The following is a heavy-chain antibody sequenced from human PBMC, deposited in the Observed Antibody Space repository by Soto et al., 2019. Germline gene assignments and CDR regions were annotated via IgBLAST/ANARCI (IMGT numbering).Heavy chain of an antibody. CDR1: GFTFSSYA. Sequence: QVQLVESGGGVVQPGRSLRLSCAASGFTFSSYAMHWVRQAPGKGLEWVAVISYDGSNKYYADSVKGRFTISRDNSKNPLYLQMNRLRAEDTAVYYCARDKSPYSSGWHNRHFDYWGQGTLVTVSS. D-gene: IGHD6-19*01. J-gene: IGHJ4*02. CDR3: ARDKSPYSSGWHNRHFDY. CDR2: ISYDGSNK. V-gene: IGHV3-30-3*01.